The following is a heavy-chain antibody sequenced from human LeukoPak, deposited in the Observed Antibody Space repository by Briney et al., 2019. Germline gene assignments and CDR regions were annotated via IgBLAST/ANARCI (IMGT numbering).Heavy chain of an antibody. CDR1: RFTFSIRG. Sequence: GGSLRLSCTESRFTFSIRGMNWVRQAPGKGLEWVALIWHDGSKKYYADSVKGRFTISRDNSKNTLYLQMNSLRDEDTAVYFCARGLFNGRDTELTPFDHWGRGTVVTVSS. J-gene: IGHJ4*02. CDR2: IWHDGSKK. CDR3: ARGLFNGRDTELTPFDH. D-gene: IGHD2-8*01. V-gene: IGHV3-33*01.